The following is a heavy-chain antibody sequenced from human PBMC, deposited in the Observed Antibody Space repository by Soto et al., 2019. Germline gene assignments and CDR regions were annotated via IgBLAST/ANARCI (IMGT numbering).Heavy chain of an antibody. CDR2: INAYNGNT. J-gene: IGHJ6*02. V-gene: IGHV1-18*01. D-gene: IGHD2-15*01. CDR1: GYTFTSYG. Sequence: QVQLVQSGAEVKKPGASVKVSCKASGYTFTSYGISWVRQAPGQGLEWMGWINAYNGNTNYAQKLPGRVTMTTDTSTSTAYMELRSLRSDDTAVYYCARDQYCSCGSCYRPNGMDVWGQGTTVTVSS. CDR3: ARDQYCSCGSCYRPNGMDV.